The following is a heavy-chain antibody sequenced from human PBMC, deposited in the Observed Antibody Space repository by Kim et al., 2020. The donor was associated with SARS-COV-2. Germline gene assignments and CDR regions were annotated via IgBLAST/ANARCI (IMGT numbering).Heavy chain of an antibody. CDR1: GYDFANYW. Sequence: GESLKISCKASGYDFANYWIGWVRQKPGQGLEWMGIIFPRDSDTKNSPSFQGQITITVDTSIDTAYVQWTSLKASDAGMYFCARRGQEGGVVTAYDYWGQGTLVTVSS. J-gene: IGHJ4*02. V-gene: IGHV5-51*01. D-gene: IGHD3-3*01. CDR2: IFPRDSDT. CDR3: ARRGQEGGVVTAYDY.